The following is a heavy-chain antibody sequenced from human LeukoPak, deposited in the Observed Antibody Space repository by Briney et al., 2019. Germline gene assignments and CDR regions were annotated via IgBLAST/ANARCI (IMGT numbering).Heavy chain of an antibody. CDR3: ARGWGGSYYFDY. CDR1: GFTFSSYS. Sequence: GGSLRLPCAASGFTFSSYSMNWVRQAPGKGLEWVSSISSSSSYIYYADSVKGRFTISRDNAKNSLYLQMNSLRAEDTAVYYCARGWGGSYYFDYWGQGTLVTVSS. CDR2: ISSSSSYI. V-gene: IGHV3-21*01. J-gene: IGHJ4*02. D-gene: IGHD1-26*01.